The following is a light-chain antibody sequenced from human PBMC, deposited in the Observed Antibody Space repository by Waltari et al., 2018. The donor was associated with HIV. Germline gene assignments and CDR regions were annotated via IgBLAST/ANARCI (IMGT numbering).Light chain of an antibody. V-gene: IGKV3-15*01. Sequence: EVVMRQTPATLSVSPGERLTLSCRASQSVGASLAWYQQKHGQTPRLLVYGASARFTSVPARFSGSGSGTEFTLTVTSLQSEDFAFYYCLQYGSWPWTFGQGTKVEIK. CDR1: QSVGAS. CDR3: LQYGSWPWT. CDR2: GAS. J-gene: IGKJ1*01.